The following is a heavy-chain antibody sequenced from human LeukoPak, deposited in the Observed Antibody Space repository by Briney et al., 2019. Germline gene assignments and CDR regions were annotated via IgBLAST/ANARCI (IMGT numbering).Heavy chain of an antibody. CDR3: ARDDFGIVGFAY. V-gene: IGHV4-61*02. D-gene: IGHD2/OR15-2a*01. Sequence: PSETLSLTCTVSGGSISSGSYYWSWIRQPAGKGLEWIGRFYTSENTNYNPSLKGRVTISLDTSKNQFSLKLSSVTAADTAVYYCARDDFGIVGFAYWGQGTLVTVSS. CDR1: GGSISSGSYY. J-gene: IGHJ4*02. CDR2: FYTSENT.